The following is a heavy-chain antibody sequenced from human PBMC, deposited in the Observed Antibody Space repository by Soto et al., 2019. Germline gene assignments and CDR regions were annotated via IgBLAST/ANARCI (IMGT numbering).Heavy chain of an antibody. CDR1: GFTFSDHY. V-gene: IGHV3-72*01. J-gene: IGHJ4*02. D-gene: IGHD2-2*01. CDR2: IRNKANSYTT. CDR3: ARGHCSGSCYAGDH. Sequence: GGSLRLSCAASGFTFSDHYMDWVRQAPGKGLEWVARIRNKANSYTTEYAASVKGRFTISRDDSKNSLYVQMNGLKTEDTAVYYCARGHCSGSCYAGDHWGQGTLVTVSS.